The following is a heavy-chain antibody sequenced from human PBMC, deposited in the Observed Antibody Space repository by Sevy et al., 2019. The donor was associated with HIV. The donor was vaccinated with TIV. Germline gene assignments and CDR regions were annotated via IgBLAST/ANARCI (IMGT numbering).Heavy chain of an antibody. V-gene: IGHV3-30-3*01. D-gene: IGHD3-22*01. CDR3: ARGNPDYYDSSGYSVGAFDI. CDR1: GFTFSSYA. CDR2: RSYDGSNK. J-gene: IGHJ3*02. Sequence: GGSLRLSCAASGFTFSSYAMHWVRLAPGKGLEWVAGRSYDGSNKDYADSVKGRFTISRDNSKNPLYQQMNSLRAEDTAVYYCARGNPDYYDSSGYSVGAFDIWGQGTMVTVSS.